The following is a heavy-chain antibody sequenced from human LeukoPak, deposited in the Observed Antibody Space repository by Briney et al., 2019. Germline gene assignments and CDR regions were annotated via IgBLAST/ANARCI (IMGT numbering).Heavy chain of an antibody. D-gene: IGHD2-2*01. CDR1: GGSFSGYY. V-gene: IGHV4-34*01. CDR2: INHSGST. J-gene: IGHJ6*02. CDR3: AKHQCTSNRCSSFYYYGMDV. Sequence: SETLSLTCAVYGGSFSGYYWSWIRQPPGKGLEWIGEINHSGSTNYNPSLKSRITISVDTSKNQFSLNLSSVTAADTAVYYCAKHQCTSNRCSSFYYYGMDVWGQGTTVTVSS.